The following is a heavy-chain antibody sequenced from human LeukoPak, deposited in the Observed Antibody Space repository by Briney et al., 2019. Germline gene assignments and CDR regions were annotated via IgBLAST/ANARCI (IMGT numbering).Heavy chain of an antibody. CDR1: GDSVTNPLAY. CDR3: ASEFHVGSHYLAFGY. J-gene: IGHJ4*02. V-gene: IGHV4-61*02. D-gene: IGHD1-26*01. CDR2: IYLNDNT. Sequence: SETLSLTCAVSGDSVTNPLAYWSWIRQSAGKGLEWIGRIYLNDNTNYNPSLTGRVTMSVDTSKNQFSLNLYSVTAADTAIYYCASEFHVGSHYLAFGYWGRGTLVAVSS.